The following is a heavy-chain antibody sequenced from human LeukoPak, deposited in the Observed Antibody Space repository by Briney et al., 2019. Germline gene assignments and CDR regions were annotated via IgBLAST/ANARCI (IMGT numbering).Heavy chain of an antibody. CDR2: IYYSGSA. D-gene: IGHD3-3*01. V-gene: IGHV4-39*01. CDR3: ARRARITISSGHFDY. J-gene: IGHJ4*02. CDR1: GGSISSSGYS. Sequence: SETLSLTCTVSGGSISSSGYSWGWVRQPPGKGLEWIGSIYYSGSAYYNPSLQSRVAISVDTSETQFSLKLSSVTAADTAVYYCARRARITISSGHFDYWGQGTLVTVSS.